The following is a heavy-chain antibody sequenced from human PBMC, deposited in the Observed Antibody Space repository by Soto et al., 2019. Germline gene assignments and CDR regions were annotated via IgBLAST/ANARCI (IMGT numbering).Heavy chain of an antibody. CDR1: GYTFTSYG. CDR2: ISAYNGNT. V-gene: IGHV1-18*01. Sequence: QVQLVQSGAEVKKPGASVKVSCKASGYTFTSYGISWVRQAPGQGLEWMGWISAYNGNTNYAQKLQGRVTMTTDTSTSTAYMELRRLRSDDTAVYYCSRDGRLEYCSSTSCYVPSETNDYWGQGTLVTVSS. D-gene: IGHD2-2*01. J-gene: IGHJ4*02. CDR3: SRDGRLEYCSSTSCYVPSETNDY.